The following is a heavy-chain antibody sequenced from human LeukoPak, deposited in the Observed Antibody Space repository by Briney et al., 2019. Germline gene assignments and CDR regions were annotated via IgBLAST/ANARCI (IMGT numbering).Heavy chain of an antibody. D-gene: IGHD6-13*01. CDR3: ARGIADPYSFDS. V-gene: IGHV4-59*12. Sequence: ASETLSLTCIVSGGSISPYYWNWIRQPPGKGLEWIGYIYYSGSTNYNPSLKSRVTISVDKSKNQFSLNLSSVTAADTAVYYCARGIADPYSFDSWGQGTLVTVSS. CDR1: GGSISPYY. CDR2: IYYSGST. J-gene: IGHJ4*02.